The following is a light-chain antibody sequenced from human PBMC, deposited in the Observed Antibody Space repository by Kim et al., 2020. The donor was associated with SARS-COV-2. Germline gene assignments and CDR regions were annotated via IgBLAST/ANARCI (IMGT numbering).Light chain of an antibody. CDR3: QQYNYWWT. V-gene: IGKV3-15*01. CDR2: SAS. Sequence: SVSPGDRATLAGRASQSVSSDLAWYQQKPGQAPRLLIYSASTRATGIPPRFSGAGSETEFTLTISSVQSEDFAVYYCQQYNYWWTFGQGTKVDIK. CDR1: QSVSSD. J-gene: IGKJ1*01.